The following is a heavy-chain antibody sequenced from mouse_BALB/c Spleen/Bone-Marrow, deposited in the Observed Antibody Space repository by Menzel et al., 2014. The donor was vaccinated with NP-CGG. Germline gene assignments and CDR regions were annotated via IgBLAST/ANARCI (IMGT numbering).Heavy chain of an antibody. CDR1: GYSITSGYG. J-gene: IGHJ2*01. V-gene: IGHV3-1*02. CDR2: IHYRGST. D-gene: IGHD1-1*01. CDR3: TRETTAVADFDY. Sequence: EVKLEESGPDLVKPSQSLSLTCTVTGYSITSGYGWHWIRQFPGNKLEWMGYIHYRGSTDYNPSLKSRISITRDTSKNQFSLQSNSVTTEDTATYYCTRETTAVADFDYWGQGATLTVTS.